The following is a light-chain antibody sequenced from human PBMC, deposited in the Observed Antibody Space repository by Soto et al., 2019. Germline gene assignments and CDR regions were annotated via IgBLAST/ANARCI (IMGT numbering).Light chain of an antibody. CDR2: EVS. J-gene: IGLJ1*01. CDR3: SSYAGSNNFGV. CDR1: SSDVGSYDH. V-gene: IGLV2-8*01. Sequence: QSVLTQPASVSGSPGQSITISCSGTSSDVGSYDHVAWYQQHPGKAPKLMIYEVSKRPSGVPDRFSGSKSGNTASLTVSGLQAEDEADYYCSSYAGSNNFGVFGTGTKLTVL.